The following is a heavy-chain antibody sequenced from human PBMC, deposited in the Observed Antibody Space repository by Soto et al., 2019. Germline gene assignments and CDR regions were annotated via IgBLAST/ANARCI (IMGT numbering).Heavy chain of an antibody. CDR3: TRDKGRFYDSSGYCSY. CDR2: IRSKAYGGTT. D-gene: IGHD3-22*01. CDR1: GFTFGDYA. V-gene: IGHV3-49*03. Sequence: GGSLRLSCTASGFTFGDYAMSWFRQAPGKGLEWVGFIRSKAYGGTTEYAASVKGRFTISRDDSKSIAYLQMNSLKTEDTAVYYCTRDKGRFYDSSGYCSYWGQGTLVTVSS. J-gene: IGHJ4*02.